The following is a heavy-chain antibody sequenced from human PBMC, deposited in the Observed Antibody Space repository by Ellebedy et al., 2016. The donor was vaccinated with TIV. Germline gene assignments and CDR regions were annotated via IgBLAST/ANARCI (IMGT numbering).Heavy chain of an antibody. CDR3: ARGVVGAGNGNEY. D-gene: IGHD2-15*01. J-gene: IGHJ4*02. CDR1: GFTFTNYA. V-gene: IGHV3-74*01. Sequence: GESLKISCAASGFTFTNYAIHWVRQGPGKGLVWVSHINDDGNRITYADSVKGRFTISRDSAKNTLCLQMNSLRAEDTAVYYCARGVVGAGNGNEYWGRGTLVTVSS. CDR2: INDDGNRI.